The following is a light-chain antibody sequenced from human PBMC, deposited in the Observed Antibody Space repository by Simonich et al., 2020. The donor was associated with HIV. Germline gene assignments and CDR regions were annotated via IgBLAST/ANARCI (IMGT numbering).Light chain of an antibody. V-gene: IGKV3-15*01. J-gene: IGKJ1*01. CDR1: QSVSSN. Sequence: EIVLTQSPGTLSLSPGERATLSCRASQSVSSNYLAWYQQKPGQAPRLLIYGASTRATGIPARFSVSGSGTEFTLTISSLQSEDFAVYYCQQYNNWWTFGQGTKVEIK. CDR2: GAS. CDR3: QQYNNWWT.